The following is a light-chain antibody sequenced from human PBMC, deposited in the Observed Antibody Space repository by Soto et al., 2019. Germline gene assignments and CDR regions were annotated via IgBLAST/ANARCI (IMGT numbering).Light chain of an antibody. CDR3: QQRRDWLT. V-gene: IGKV3-11*01. CDR2: DAT. J-gene: IGKJ4*01. Sequence: EIVLTQSPATLSFPPGERATPSCRAIQRVAWSLAGYQQKLGQAPRRLTYDATNRATGIPARFSGRGSGTDFTLTISSLEPEDFAVYYCQQRRDWLTFGGGTKVEIK. CDR1: QRVAWS.